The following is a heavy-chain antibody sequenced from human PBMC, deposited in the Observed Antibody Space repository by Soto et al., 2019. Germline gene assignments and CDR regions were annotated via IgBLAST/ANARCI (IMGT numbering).Heavy chain of an antibody. Sequence: QVQLVQSGAEVKKPGASVKVSCKASGYTFTSYAMHWVRQAPGQRLEWMGWINAGNGNTKYSQKFQGRVTITRDTSASTAYMELSSLRSEDTAVYYCARGPPGRYFDSGFDPWGQGTLVTVSS. CDR1: GYTFTSYA. J-gene: IGHJ5*02. CDR2: INAGNGNT. D-gene: IGHD3-9*01. V-gene: IGHV1-3*01. CDR3: ARGPPGRYFDSGFDP.